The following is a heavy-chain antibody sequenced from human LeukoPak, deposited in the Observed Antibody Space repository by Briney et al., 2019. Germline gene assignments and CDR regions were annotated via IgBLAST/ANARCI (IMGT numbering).Heavy chain of an antibody. Sequence: ASVKVSCKASGYTFTSYYMHWVRQAPGQGLQWMGLINPSGGSTSYAQKFQGRVTMTRDTSTSTVFMELSSLRSEDTAVYYCARDPLDDYGDYGMDVWGQGTTVTVSS. D-gene: IGHD4-17*01. J-gene: IGHJ6*02. CDR3: ARDPLDDYGDYGMDV. CDR2: INPSGGST. V-gene: IGHV1-46*01. CDR1: GYTFTSYY.